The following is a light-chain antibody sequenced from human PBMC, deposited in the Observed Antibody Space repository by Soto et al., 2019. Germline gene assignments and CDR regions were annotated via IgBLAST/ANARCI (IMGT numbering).Light chain of an antibody. Sequence: QSVLTQPASVSGSPGQSITISCTGTSSDVGDYNYVSWYQQHPGRVPKLLIYEVTNRPSGVSNRFSGSKSGNTASLTISGLQAEDEALYYCNSYTSSGTLAFGGGTKLTVL. J-gene: IGLJ2*01. V-gene: IGLV2-14*03. CDR3: NSYTSSGTLA. CDR1: SSDVGDYNY. CDR2: EVT.